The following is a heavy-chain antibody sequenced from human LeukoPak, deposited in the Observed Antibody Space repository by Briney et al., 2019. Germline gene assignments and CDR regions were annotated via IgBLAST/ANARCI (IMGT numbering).Heavy chain of an antibody. CDR3: AKEPTSYYYYGMDV. V-gene: IGHV3-30*18. CDR1: GFTFSSYG. CDR2: ISYDGSNK. J-gene: IGHJ6*04. Sequence: PGRSLRLSCAASGFTFSSYGMHWVRHAPGKGLEWVAVISYDGSNKYYADSVKGRFTISRDNSKNTLYLQMNSLRAEDTAVYYCAKEPTSYYYYGMDVWGKGTTVTVSS.